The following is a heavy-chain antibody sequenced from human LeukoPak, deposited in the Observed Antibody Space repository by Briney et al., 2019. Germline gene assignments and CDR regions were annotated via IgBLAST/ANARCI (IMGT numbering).Heavy chain of an antibody. CDR3: ASAPISAAGFSFYFYGMDV. CDR1: GGSISSSGYY. V-gene: IGHV4-30-4*01. Sequence: SQTLSLTCSVSGGSISSSGYYWNWIRQPPGRGLEWIGSMSYSGSTFYSPSLKSRVSMSLDKSKSQFSLRVGSVRAADTAVYYCASAPISAAGFSFYFYGMDVWGKGTTVTVSS. J-gene: IGHJ6*04. D-gene: IGHD6-13*01. CDR2: MSYSGST.